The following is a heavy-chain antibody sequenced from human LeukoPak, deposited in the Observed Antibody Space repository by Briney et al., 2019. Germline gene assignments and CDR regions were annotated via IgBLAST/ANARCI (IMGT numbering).Heavy chain of an antibody. D-gene: IGHD4-17*01. CDR1: GGSISSYY. J-gene: IGHJ3*02. CDR3: ARDRYGDYDLDAFDI. Sequence: SETLSLTCTVSGGSISSYYWSWIRQPPGKGLEWIGYIYYSGSTNYNPSLKSRVTISVDTSKNRFSLKLSSVTAADTAVYYCARDRYGDYDLDAFDIWGQGTMVTVSS. CDR2: IYYSGST. V-gene: IGHV4-59*12.